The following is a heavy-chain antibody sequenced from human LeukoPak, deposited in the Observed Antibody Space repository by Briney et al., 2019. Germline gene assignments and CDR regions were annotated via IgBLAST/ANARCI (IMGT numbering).Heavy chain of an antibody. CDR1: GFTFSSYS. CDR2: ISSSSSYI. CDR3: ARDHDSGRLKNANYFDY. Sequence: GGSLRLSCAASGFTFSSYSMNWVRQAPGKGLEWVSSISSSSSYIYYADSMKGRFTISRDNAKNSLYLQMNSLRAEDTAVYYCARDHDSGRLKNANYFDYWGQGALVTVSS. J-gene: IGHJ4*02. D-gene: IGHD6-19*01. V-gene: IGHV3-21*01.